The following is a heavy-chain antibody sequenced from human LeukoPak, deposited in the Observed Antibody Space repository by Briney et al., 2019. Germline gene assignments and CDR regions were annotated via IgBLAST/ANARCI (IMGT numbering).Heavy chain of an antibody. J-gene: IGHJ4*02. D-gene: IGHD4-17*01. V-gene: IGHV1-2*02. CDR2: INPNSGGT. CDR3: ASSGVNDYGDLIDY. CDR1: GYTFTGYY. Sequence: GASVKVSCKASGYTFTGYYMHWVRQAPGQGLEWMGWINPNSGGTNYAQKFQGRVTMTRDTSISTAYMELSRLRSDDTAVYYRASSGVNDYGDLIDYWGQGTLVTVSS.